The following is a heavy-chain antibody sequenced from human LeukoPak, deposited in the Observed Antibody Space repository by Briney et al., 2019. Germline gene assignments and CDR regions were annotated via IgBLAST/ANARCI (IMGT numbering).Heavy chain of an antibody. Sequence: GGSLSLSCAVSGFTFSSYWMSWVRQAPGKGLEWVANMKPDGSEKYYVDSVKGRFTISRDSSKNPLYLQMNSLRAEDTAVYYCARDPRQSHLVYTTGDYWGQGTLVTVSS. V-gene: IGHV3-7*01. D-gene: IGHD2-2*02. CDR3: ARDPRQSHLVYTTGDY. J-gene: IGHJ4*02. CDR1: GFTFSSYW. CDR2: MKPDGSEK.